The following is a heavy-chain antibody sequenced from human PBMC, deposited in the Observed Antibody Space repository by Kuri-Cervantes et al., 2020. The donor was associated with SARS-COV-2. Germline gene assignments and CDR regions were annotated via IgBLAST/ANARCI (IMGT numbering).Heavy chain of an antibody. CDR2: ISYDGSNK. Sequence: GGSLRLSCAASGFTFSSYAMHWVRQAPGKGLEWVAVISYDGSNKYYADSVKGRFTISRDNAKNSLYLQMNSLRAEDTAVYYCARERGIAAAGTNYFDYWGQGTLVTVSS. J-gene: IGHJ4*02. V-gene: IGHV3-30*04. CDR3: ARERGIAAAGTNYFDY. D-gene: IGHD6-13*01. CDR1: GFTFSSYA.